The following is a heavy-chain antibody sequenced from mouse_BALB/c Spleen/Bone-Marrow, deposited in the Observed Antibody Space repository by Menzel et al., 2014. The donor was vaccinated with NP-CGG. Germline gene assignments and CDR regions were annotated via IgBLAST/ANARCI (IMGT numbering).Heavy chain of an antibody. CDR2: ISCYNGAT. D-gene: IGHD2-14*01. V-gene: IGHV1S34*01. CDR3: ARRDYRYDGFAC. CDR1: GHSFTGYY. Sequence: LVKTGASVKISCKASGHSFTGYYMHWVKRSHGKSLEWIGYISCYNGATSYNQKFKGKASFTVDTSSSTAYMQFNSLTSEDSAVYFCARRDYRYDGFACWGQGTLVTVSA. J-gene: IGHJ3*01.